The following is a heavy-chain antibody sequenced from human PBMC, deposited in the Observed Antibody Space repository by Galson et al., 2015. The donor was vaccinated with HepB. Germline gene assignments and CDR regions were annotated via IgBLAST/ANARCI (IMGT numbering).Heavy chain of an antibody. CDR1: GYTFTSYA. V-gene: IGHV1-3*01. D-gene: IGHD3-3*01. Sequence: SVKVSCKASGYTFTSYAMHWVRQAPGQRLEWMGWINAGNGNTKYSQKFQGRVTITRDTSASTAYMELSSLRSEDTAVYYCARDSYYDFWSGYYPPEGYPGGQAPPDYWGQGTLVTVSS. CDR2: INAGNGNT. CDR3: ARDSYYDFWSGYYPPEGYPGGQAPPDY. J-gene: IGHJ4*02.